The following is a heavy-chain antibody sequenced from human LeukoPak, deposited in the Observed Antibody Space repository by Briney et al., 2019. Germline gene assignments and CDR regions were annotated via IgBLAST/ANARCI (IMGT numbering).Heavy chain of an antibody. V-gene: IGHV4-4*07. CDR3: ARHRIYYYDSSGYGGVDP. J-gene: IGHJ5*02. CDR1: GGSISSYY. CDR2: IYTSGST. D-gene: IGHD3-22*01. Sequence: SETLSLTCTVSGGSISSYYWSWIRQPAGKGLEWIGRIYTSGSTNYNPSLKSRVTISVDTSKNQFSLKLSSVTAADTAVYYCARHRIYYYDSSGYGGVDPWGQGTLVTVSS.